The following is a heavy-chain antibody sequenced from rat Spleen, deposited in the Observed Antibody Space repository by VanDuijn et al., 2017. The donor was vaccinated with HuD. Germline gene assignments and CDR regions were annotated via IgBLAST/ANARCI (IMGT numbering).Heavy chain of an antibody. D-gene: IGHD1-7*01. J-gene: IGHJ2*01. V-gene: IGHV2-43*01. CDR1: GFSLTSYH. Sequence: QVQLKESGPGLVQPSQTLSLTCTVSGFSLTSYHVSWVRQPPGKGLEWMGMIWTGGTTDYNSALNSRLSISRDTAKSQVFLRMDSLQNEDIATYYCARGGNGPKDYYFDYWGQGVTVTVSS. CDR2: IWTGGTT. CDR3: ARGGNGPKDYYFDY.